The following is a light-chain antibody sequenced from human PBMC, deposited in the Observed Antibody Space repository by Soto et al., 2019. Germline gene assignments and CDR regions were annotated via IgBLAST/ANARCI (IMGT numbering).Light chain of an antibody. CDR3: QQYNNWPGT. CDR1: QSVGKY. V-gene: IGKV3-11*01. Sequence: IGTSQSPATLSLSPRERATISCRASQSVGKYLVWYQQKPGQAPRLLIYDASNRATGIPARFSGSGSGTDFTLTISSLEPEDFAVYYCQQYNNWPGTFGQGTNVDI. J-gene: IGKJ1*01. CDR2: DAS.